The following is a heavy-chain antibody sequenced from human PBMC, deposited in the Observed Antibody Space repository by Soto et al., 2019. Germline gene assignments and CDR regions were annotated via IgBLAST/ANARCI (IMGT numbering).Heavy chain of an antibody. J-gene: IGHJ5*02. CDR1: GGSIISGAHS. D-gene: IGHD2-15*01. CDR2: IYHTGGT. V-gene: IGHV4-30-2*06. CDR3: ARRRAGSGPLGLFDP. Sequence: SETLSLTCGVSGGSIISGAHSWSWIRQSPGKGLEFIGYIYHTGGTYYTPSLKSRVTISVDRSKNQFSLKLTSMSAADTAVYYCARRRAGSGPLGLFDPWGQGIQVTAPQ.